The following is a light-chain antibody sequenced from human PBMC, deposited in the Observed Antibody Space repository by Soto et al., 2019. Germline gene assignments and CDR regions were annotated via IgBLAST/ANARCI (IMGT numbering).Light chain of an antibody. CDR1: RRVTAAY. V-gene: IGKV3-20*01. CDR3: QQYGTRPWT. CDR2: DAS. J-gene: IGKJ1*01. Sequence: EIVLTQSPGTLSLSPGKGPTFPSRPGRRVTAAYLPWYQQKPGQPPSLLIHDASSRATGIPDRFSGSGSGTDFTLTISRLEPEDFAVYYCQQYGTRPWTFGQGTKVESK.